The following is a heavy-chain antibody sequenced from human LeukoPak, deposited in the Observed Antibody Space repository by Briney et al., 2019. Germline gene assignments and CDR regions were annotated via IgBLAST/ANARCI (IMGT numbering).Heavy chain of an antibody. Sequence: ASVKVSCKASGGTFSSYAISWVRQAPGQGLEWMGGIIPIFGTANYAQKFQGRVTITADESTSTAYMELSSLSSVTAADTAVYYCARVEYSSSSDAFDIWGQGTMVTVSS. CDR1: GGTFSSYA. J-gene: IGHJ3*02. V-gene: IGHV1-69*13. D-gene: IGHD6-6*01. CDR3: ARVEYSSSSDAFDI. CDR2: IIPIFGTA.